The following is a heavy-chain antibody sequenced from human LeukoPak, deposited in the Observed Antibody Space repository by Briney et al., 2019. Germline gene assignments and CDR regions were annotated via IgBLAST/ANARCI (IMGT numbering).Heavy chain of an antibody. V-gene: IGHV3-66*01. J-gene: IGHJ4*02. Sequence: GGSLRLSCAASGFTVSTNYMSWVRQAPGKGLEWVSLIYSGGGTYYADSVKGRFTISRDNSRNTLYLQMSSLRAEDTAVYYCARDVRKQGLWSWGQGTLVTVSS. CDR1: GFTVSTNY. CDR3: ARDVRKQGLWS. D-gene: IGHD3-10*01. CDR2: IYSGGGT.